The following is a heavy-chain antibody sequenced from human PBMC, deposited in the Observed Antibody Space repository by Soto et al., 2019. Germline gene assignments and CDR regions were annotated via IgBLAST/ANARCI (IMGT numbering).Heavy chain of an antibody. J-gene: IGHJ6*02. V-gene: IGHV1-2*02. CDR2: INPNSGGT. Sequence: ASVKVSCKASGYTFTGYYMHWVRQAPGQGLEWMGWINPNSGGTNYAQKFQGRVTMTRDTSISTAYMELSRLRSDDTAVYYCARACITIFGVVIIQACYYGMDVWGQGTTVTAP. CDR3: ARACITIFGVVIIQACYYGMDV. CDR1: GYTFTGYY. D-gene: IGHD3-3*01.